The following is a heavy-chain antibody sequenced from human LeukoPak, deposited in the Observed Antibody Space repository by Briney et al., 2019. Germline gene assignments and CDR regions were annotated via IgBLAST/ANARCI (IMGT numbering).Heavy chain of an antibody. CDR3: ERVMGDYYASGAPRAFDI. CDR2: IESDGTST. CDR1: GFTFTTSW. V-gene: IGHV3-74*01. Sequence: GGSLRLSCAASGFTFTTSWMHWFRQAPREGLVWVSRIESDGTSTTCADSVKGRFTISRDNAKNTLYLQMNSLRDEDTAVYYCERVMGDYYASGAPRAFDIWGQGTMVTVSS. J-gene: IGHJ3*02. D-gene: IGHD3-22*01.